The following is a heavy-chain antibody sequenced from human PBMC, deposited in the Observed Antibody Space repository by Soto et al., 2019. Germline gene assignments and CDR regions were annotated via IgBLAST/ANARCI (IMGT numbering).Heavy chain of an antibody. V-gene: IGHV3-33*01. D-gene: IGHD6-13*01. CDR1: GVSFSTYG. CDR2: IWHDGIYK. J-gene: IGHJ4*02. CDR3: ATEGWVGYGSSWGAF. Sequence: QVQLVESGGGVVQPGRSLRLSCVASGVSFSTYGMHWVRQAPGKGLEWVASIWHDGIYKFHADAVKGRFAISRDNSMNSLYLQMNSLTVEDTAMYYCATEGWVGYGSSWGAFWGQGTLVTVSS.